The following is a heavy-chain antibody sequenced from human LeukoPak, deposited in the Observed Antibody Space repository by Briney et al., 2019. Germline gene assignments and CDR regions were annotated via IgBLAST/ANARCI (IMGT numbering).Heavy chain of an antibody. V-gene: IGHV3-74*01. CDR3: AGAPSEIGGYYPEYFRH. J-gene: IGHJ1*01. CDR1: GFTFSTYW. CDR2: IKSYGGT. D-gene: IGHD3-22*01. Sequence: PGGSLRLSCAASGFTFSTYWMHWVRQAPGKGLVWVSRIKSYGGTNYADSVKGRFTISRDNAKKTVSLQMNSLRPEDTGVYYCAGAPSEIGGYYPEYFRHWGQGTPVTVSS.